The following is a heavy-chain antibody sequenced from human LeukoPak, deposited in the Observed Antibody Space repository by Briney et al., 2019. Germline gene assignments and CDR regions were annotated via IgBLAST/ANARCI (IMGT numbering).Heavy chain of an antibody. CDR1: GYTFTSYG. J-gene: IGHJ6*03. D-gene: IGHD6-19*01. CDR3: GRSEQFPYYMDV. CDR2: IYRNSGGT. V-gene: IGHV1-2*02. Sequence: ASVKVSCKASGYTFTSYGISWVRPAPGQELEWMGWIYRNSGGTNYARKFQGRVTMIRDKSISPAYLQLSRRRSDDTAVFYYGRSEQFPYYMDVWGKGTTVTVSS.